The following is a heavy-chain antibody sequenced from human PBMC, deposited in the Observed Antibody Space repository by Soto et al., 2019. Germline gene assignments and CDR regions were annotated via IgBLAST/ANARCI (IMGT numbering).Heavy chain of an antibody. CDR3: ATGRSEVVPGAMDT. CDR1: GDSFSNYY. D-gene: IGHD2-2*01. Sequence: QVQLQELGPGLVKPSETLSLSCTVSGDSFSNYYCNWVRKSAGKGLEWIGRIYPTGSTTYNPSLKSRLTMSVDTSKNQFSLRLTSMTAADTAVYYCATGRSEVVPGAMDTWGQGTLVTVSS. V-gene: IGHV4-4*07. J-gene: IGHJ5*02. CDR2: IYPTGST.